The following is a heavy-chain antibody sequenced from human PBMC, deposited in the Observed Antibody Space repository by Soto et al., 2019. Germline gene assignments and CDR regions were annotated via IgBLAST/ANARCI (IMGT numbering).Heavy chain of an antibody. V-gene: IGHV1-69*13. CDR2: IIPIFGTA. D-gene: IGHD3-22*01. CDR1: GGTFSSYA. Sequence: SSVKVSCKASGGTFSSYAISWVRQAPGQGLEWMGGIIPIFGTANYAQKFQGRVTITADESTSTAYMELSSLRSEDTAVYYCARGRPNPYYYDSSGYPWGQGTLVTVSS. CDR3: ARGRPNPYYYDSSGYP. J-gene: IGHJ5*02.